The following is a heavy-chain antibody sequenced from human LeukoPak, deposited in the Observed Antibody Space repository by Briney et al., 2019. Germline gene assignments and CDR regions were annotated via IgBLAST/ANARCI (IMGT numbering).Heavy chain of an antibody. CDR3: AREVTMLPDAFDI. J-gene: IGHJ3*02. Sequence: GGSLRLSCAASGFTFSNYAMSWVRQAPGKGLEWVSAISGSGGSTSYADSVKGRFTISRDNAKNTLYLQMNSLRAEDTAVHYCAREVTMLPDAFDIWGQGTMVTVSS. CDR1: GFTFSNYA. V-gene: IGHV3-23*01. CDR2: ISGSGGST. D-gene: IGHD3-10*02.